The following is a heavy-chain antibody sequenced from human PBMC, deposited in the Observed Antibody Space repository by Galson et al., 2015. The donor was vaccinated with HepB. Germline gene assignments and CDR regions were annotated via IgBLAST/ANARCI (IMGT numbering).Heavy chain of an antibody. J-gene: IGHJ6*02. Sequence: SVKVSCKASGYTFTRYYMHWVRQAPGQGLEWMGIINPSGGSTSYAQKFQGRVTMTRDTSTSTVYMELSSLRSEDTAVYYCARGSGVAAAGLDYYYYGMDVWGQGTTVTVSS. CDR3: ARGSGVAAAGLDYYYYGMDV. V-gene: IGHV1-46*01. CDR2: INPSGGST. D-gene: IGHD6-13*01. CDR1: GYTFTRYY.